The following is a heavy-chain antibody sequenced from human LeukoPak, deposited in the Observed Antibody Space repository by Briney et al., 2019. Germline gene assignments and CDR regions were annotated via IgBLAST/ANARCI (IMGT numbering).Heavy chain of an antibody. Sequence: SETLSLTCTVSGGSISSGGYYWRWLRQHPGKGLEWIGYSYYSVSTYYNPAINRRVTIPVDTSKNQFALSLCSVAAADTAVYDGARGWNAFDIWGQGTRVTVSS. CDR3: ARGWNAFDI. V-gene: IGHV4-31*03. D-gene: IGHD3-3*01. CDR1: GGSISSGGYY. CDR2: SYYSVST. J-gene: IGHJ3*02.